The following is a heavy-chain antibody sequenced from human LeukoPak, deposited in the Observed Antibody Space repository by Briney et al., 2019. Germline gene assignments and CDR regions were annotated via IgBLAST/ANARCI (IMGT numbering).Heavy chain of an antibody. CDR2: IWYDGSNK. J-gene: IGHJ4*02. CDR3: ARDLIIVEQQLDHYFDY. Sequence: GGSLRLSCAASGFTFSSYGMHWVRQAPGKGLEWVAVIWYDGSNKYYADSVKGRFTISRDNSKNTLYLQMNSLRAEDTAVYYCARDLIIVEQQLDHYFDYWGQGTLVTVSS. V-gene: IGHV3-33*01. CDR1: GFTFSSYG. D-gene: IGHD6-13*01.